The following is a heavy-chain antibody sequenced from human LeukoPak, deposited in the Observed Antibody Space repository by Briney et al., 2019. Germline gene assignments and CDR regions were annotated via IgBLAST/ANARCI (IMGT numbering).Heavy chain of an antibody. J-gene: IGHJ5*02. CDR1: GFTFNNYA. Sequence: GGSLRLSCAASGFTFNNYAMNWVRQAPGKGLEWVSLISGSGGTTYYADSVKGRFTTSRDKSNNTLFLQMNSLSADDTALYYCAKSSGYSDYAWFDPWGQGTLVTVSS. D-gene: IGHD5-12*01. V-gene: IGHV3-23*01. CDR3: AKSSGYSDYAWFDP. CDR2: ISGSGGTT.